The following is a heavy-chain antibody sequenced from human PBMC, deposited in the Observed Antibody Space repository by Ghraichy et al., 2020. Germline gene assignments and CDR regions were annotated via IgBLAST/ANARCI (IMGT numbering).Heavy chain of an antibody. CDR2: FTNDGSTT. J-gene: IGHJ4*02. Sequence: GGSLRLSCAASGLTFSRYWMHWVRQAPGKGLVWVSLFTNDGSTTRYADCVKGRFTISRDNAKNTVYLQMNSLRAEDTAVYFCATGDSYFYNYWGQGTLVTVSS. CDR3: ATGDSYFYNY. CDR1: GLTFSRYW. V-gene: IGHV3-74*01. D-gene: IGHD3-10*01.